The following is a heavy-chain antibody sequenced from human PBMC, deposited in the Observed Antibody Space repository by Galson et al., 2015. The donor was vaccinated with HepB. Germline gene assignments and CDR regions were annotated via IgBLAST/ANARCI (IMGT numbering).Heavy chain of an antibody. J-gene: IGHJ2*01. CDR3: AHRRLVVAATSHWHFDL. CDR2: ISAYNGNT. Sequence: SVKVSCKASGYTFTSYGISWVRQAPGQGLEWMGWISAYNGNTNYAQKLQGRVTMTTDTSTSTAYMELRSLRSDDTAVYYCAHRRLVVAATSHWHFDLWGPGTLVTVSS. CDR1: GYTFTSYG. V-gene: IGHV1-18*04. D-gene: IGHD1-26*01.